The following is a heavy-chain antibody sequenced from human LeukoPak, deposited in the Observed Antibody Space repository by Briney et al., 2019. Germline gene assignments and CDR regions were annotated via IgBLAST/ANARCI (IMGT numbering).Heavy chain of an antibody. Sequence: GGSLRLSCAASGFTFNRNAISWVRQAPGKGLEWVSTIGGCGDKTFYADSVKGRFTISRDNSKDMLHLQMSSLTGEDTALYYCVRRGDASSGWGDHDYWGQGALVTVPS. V-gene: IGHV3-23*01. CDR2: IGGCGDKT. D-gene: IGHD6-19*01. CDR1: GFTFNRNA. J-gene: IGHJ4*02. CDR3: VRRGDASSGWGDHDY.